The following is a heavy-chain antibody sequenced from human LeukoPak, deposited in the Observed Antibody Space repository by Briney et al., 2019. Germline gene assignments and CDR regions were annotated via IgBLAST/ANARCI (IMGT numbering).Heavy chain of an antibody. J-gene: IGHJ4*02. Sequence: SVKVSCKASGGTFSSYAISWVRQAPGQGLEWMGGIIPIFGTANYAQKFQGRVTITADKSTSTAYVELSSLRSEDTAVYYCATRPMVVTAIRAFDYWGQGTLVTVSS. CDR2: IIPIFGTA. CDR1: GGTFSSYA. V-gene: IGHV1-69*06. CDR3: ATRPMVVTAIRAFDY. D-gene: IGHD2-21*02.